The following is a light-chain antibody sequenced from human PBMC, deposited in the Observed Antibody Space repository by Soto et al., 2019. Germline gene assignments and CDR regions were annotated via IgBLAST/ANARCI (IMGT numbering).Light chain of an antibody. CDR1: SSDVGGYNY. Sequence: QSALTQPASVSGSPGQSITISCTGTSSDVGGYNYVSWYQQHPGKAPKLMIYDVSNRPSGVSNRFSGSKPGNTASLTISGLQAEDEADYYCSSYTSSSTLEVFGTGTKLTVL. CDR3: SSYTSSSTLEV. V-gene: IGLV2-14*01. CDR2: DVS. J-gene: IGLJ1*01.